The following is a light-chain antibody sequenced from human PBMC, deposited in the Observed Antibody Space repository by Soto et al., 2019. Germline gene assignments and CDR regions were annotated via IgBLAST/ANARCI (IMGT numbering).Light chain of an antibody. CDR3: QQRSNWVT. CDR2: DAS. CDR1: QSLSSS. Sequence: EIVLTQSPATLSLSPGERATLSCRASQSLSSSLAWYQQKPGQAPRLLIYDASNRATGIPARFSGSGSGTDFTLTISSLEPEDFAVYYCQQRSNWVTFVGGTKVEIK. V-gene: IGKV3-11*01. J-gene: IGKJ4*01.